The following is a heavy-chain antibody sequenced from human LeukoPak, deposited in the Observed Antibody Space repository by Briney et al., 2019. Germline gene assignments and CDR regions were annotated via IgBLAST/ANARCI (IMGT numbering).Heavy chain of an antibody. D-gene: IGHD2-15*01. CDR2: IYTSGST. Sequence: PSETLSLTCTVSGASISGYYWTWIRQPAGQGLEWIGSIYTSGSTKYNPSLMIRASMSVGTSRNQFSLKVSSVTAADTSVYYCARVICGGGSCYSDNGFDPWGQGTLVTVSS. CDR1: GASISGYY. V-gene: IGHV4-4*07. CDR3: ARVICGGGSCYSDNGFDP. J-gene: IGHJ5*02.